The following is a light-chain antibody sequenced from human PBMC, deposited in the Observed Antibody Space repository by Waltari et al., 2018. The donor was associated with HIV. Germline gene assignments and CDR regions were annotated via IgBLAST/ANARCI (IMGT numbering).Light chain of an antibody. CDR3: QQFHSLPLT. V-gene: IGKV1-33*01. CDR1: QDIGNH. J-gene: IGKJ3*01. Sequence: DIHMTQSPSSLSASVGGKVTITCRASQDIGNHLSWYRQRPGIGPELLIYDASTLEAGVPSKFNGRGSGTTFTFVISSLRPEDSATYFCQQFHSLPLTFGPGTTVDIK. CDR2: DAS.